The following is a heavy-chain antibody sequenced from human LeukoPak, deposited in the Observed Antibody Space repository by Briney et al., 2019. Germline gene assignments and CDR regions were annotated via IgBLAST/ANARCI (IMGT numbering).Heavy chain of an antibody. Sequence: GASVKVSCKASGYTFTGYYMHWVRQAPGQGLDWMGRVNPNSGGTNYAQKFQGRVTMTRDTSISTAYMELSRLRSDDTAMYYCARDNQYYYDSSGYLGDYWGQGTLVTVSS. D-gene: IGHD3-22*01. CDR1: GYTFTGYY. J-gene: IGHJ4*02. V-gene: IGHV1-2*06. CDR3: ARDNQYYYDSSGYLGDY. CDR2: VNPNSGGT.